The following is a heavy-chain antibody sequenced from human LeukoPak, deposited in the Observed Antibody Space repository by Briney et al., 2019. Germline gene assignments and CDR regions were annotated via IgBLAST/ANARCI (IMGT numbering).Heavy chain of an antibody. Sequence: ASVKVSCKASGYTFTSYGISWVRQAPGQGLEWMGWISAYNGNTNYAQKLQGRVTMTTDTSTSAAYMELRSLRSDDTAVYYCAREGDYCDSSGPDYWGQGTLVTVSS. CDR1: GYTFTSYG. J-gene: IGHJ4*02. CDR2: ISAYNGNT. D-gene: IGHD3-22*01. CDR3: AREGDYCDSSGPDY. V-gene: IGHV1-18*01.